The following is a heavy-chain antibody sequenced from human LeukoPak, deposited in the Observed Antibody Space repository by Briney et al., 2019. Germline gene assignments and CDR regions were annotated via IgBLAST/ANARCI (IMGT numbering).Heavy chain of an antibody. CDR1: EFTFSSYS. J-gene: IGHJ4*02. CDR3: ARDMGYCSGGSCQLGFDY. D-gene: IGHD2-15*01. V-gene: IGHV3-21*01. CDR2: ISSSSSYI. Sequence: GGSLRLSCAASEFTFSSYSMNWVRQAPGKGLEWVSSISSSSSYIYYADSVKGRFTISRDNAKNSLYLQMNSLRAEDTAVYYCARDMGYCSGGSCQLGFDYWGQGTLVTVSS.